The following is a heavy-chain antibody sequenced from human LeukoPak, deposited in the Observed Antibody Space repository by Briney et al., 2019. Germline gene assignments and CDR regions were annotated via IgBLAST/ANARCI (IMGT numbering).Heavy chain of an antibody. CDR2: IFPGESDT. D-gene: IGHD6-19*01. CDR1: GYSFTSCW. Sequence: GESLKISCKGSGYSFTSCWIGGVRQMHGKGPEGMGIIFPGESDTRYSPSFQGQVTILADKSISTAYLQWSSLKASDTAMYYCARTIAVAGTNWGQGTLVTVSS. V-gene: IGHV5-51*01. J-gene: IGHJ4*02. CDR3: ARTIAVAGTN.